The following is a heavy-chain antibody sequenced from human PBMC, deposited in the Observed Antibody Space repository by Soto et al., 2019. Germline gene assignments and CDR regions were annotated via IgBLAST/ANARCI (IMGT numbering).Heavy chain of an antibody. D-gene: IGHD2-2*02. CDR2: IQSGGNI. J-gene: IGHJ4*02. V-gene: IGHV3-53*01. Sequence: EVPLVESGGGLIQPGGSLRLSCAASGFSVSRNYMSWVRQAPGKGLEWVSVIQSGGNIYYADAVKGRFTTSRDNSKNTLYLQMNSLRAEDTAVYYCARSNTLDYWGQGTLVTVSS. CDR3: ARSNTLDY. CDR1: GFSVSRNY.